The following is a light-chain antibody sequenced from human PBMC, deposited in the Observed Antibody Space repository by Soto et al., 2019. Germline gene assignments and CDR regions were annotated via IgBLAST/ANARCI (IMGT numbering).Light chain of an antibody. J-gene: IGKJ1*01. CDR2: RAS. V-gene: IGKV3-15*01. CDR1: QGVSGN. CDR3: QQYNNWPKM. Sequence: EIVLTQSPATLSVSPGERASLSCRASQGVSGNLAWYQQKPGQAPRLLIFRASTRATGIPDRFSGSGSGTEFTLTISSLQSEDFAVYYCQQYNNWPKMFGQGTKVDIK.